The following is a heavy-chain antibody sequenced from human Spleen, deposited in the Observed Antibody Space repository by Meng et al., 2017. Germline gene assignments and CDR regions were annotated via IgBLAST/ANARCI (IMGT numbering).Heavy chain of an antibody. J-gene: IGHJ4*02. CDR3: ARDPATVTGFDY. CDR2: IYTNEST. Sequence: GSLRLSCAASGFTFGDYAMSWVRQAPGKGLEWIGRIYTNESTNYNPSLTSRVTISVHTSKNQFSLKLSSVTAADTAVYSCARDPATVTGFDYWGQGTLVTVSS. V-gene: IGHV4-4*08. D-gene: IGHD4-17*01. CDR1: GFTFGDYA.